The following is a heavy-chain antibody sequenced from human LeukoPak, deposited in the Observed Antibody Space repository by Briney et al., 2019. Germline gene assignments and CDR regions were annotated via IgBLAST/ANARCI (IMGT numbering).Heavy chain of an antibody. CDR1: GGSISSGSYY. J-gene: IGHJ4*02. V-gene: IGHV4-39*07. CDR2: IYYSGST. CDR3: ARDPDYVHFDY. Sequence: SETLSLTCTVSGGSISSGSYYWGWIRQPPGKGLEWIGSIYYSGSTYYNPSLKSRVTISVDTSKNQFSLKLSSVTAADTAVYYCARDPDYVHFDYWGQGTLVTVSS. D-gene: IGHD4-17*01.